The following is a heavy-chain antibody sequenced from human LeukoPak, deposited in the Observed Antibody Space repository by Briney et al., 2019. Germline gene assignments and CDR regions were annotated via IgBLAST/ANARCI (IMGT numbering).Heavy chain of an antibody. CDR1: GFTFSSYR. Sequence: GGSLRLSCAASGFTFSSYRMNWVRRAPGKGLEWVSSISSSSSYIYYADSVKGRFTISRDNAKNSLYLQMNSLRAEDAAVYYCAREGSGVAGHFDYWGQGTLVTVSS. V-gene: IGHV3-21*01. CDR3: AREGSGVAGHFDY. D-gene: IGHD6-19*01. J-gene: IGHJ4*02. CDR2: ISSSSSYI.